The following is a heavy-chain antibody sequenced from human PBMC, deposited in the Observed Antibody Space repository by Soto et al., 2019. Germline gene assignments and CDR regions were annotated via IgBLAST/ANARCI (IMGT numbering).Heavy chain of an antibody. CDR1: GFTFSSYG. Sequence: QMQLVESGGGVVQPGRSLRLSCAASGFTFSSYGMHWVRQAPGKGLEWVAVIWYDGSNKYYADSVKGRFTISRDNSKNTLYLQMNSLRAEDTAVYYCARDLQDPPGYCDYGRVYWGQGTLVTVSS. CDR3: ARDLQDPPGYCDYGRVY. CDR2: IWYDGSNK. J-gene: IGHJ1*01. D-gene: IGHD4-17*01. V-gene: IGHV3-33*01.